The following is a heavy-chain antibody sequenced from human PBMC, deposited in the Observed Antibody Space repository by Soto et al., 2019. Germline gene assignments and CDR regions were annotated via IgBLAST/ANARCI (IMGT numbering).Heavy chain of an antibody. CDR3: ARTYYYDSSGYSHFDY. Sequence: QVQLVQSGAEVKKPGASVKVSCKASAGTFSSYAISWVRQAPGQGLEWMGGIIPIFGTANYAQKFQGRVTITADESTSTAYMELSSLRSEDTAVYYCARTYYYDSSGYSHFDYWGQGTLVTVSS. J-gene: IGHJ4*02. CDR2: IIPIFGTA. D-gene: IGHD3-22*01. V-gene: IGHV1-69*01. CDR1: AGTFSSYA.